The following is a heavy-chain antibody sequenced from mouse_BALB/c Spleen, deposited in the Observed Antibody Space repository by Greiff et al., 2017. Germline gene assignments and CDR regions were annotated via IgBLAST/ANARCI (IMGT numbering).Heavy chain of an antibody. V-gene: IGHV1-67*01. CDR2: ISIYYDNT. CDR1: GYTFTDYA. CDR3: ARWGTTYYFDY. Sequence: VQLQESGPELVRPGESVKISCKGSGYTFTDYAMHWVKQSHAKSLEWIGVISIYYDNTNYNQKFKGKATMTVDKSSSTAYMELARLTSEDSAIYYCARWGTTYYFDYWGQGTTLTVSS. D-gene: IGHD1-1*01. J-gene: IGHJ2*01.